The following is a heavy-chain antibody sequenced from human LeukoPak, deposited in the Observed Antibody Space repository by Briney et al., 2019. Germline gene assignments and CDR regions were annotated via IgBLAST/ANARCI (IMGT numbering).Heavy chain of an antibody. J-gene: IGHJ6*02. CDR2: IYYSGST. CDR1: GGSISSYY. V-gene: IGHV4-59*01. CDR3: ARAVYQDGMDV. Sequence: SETLSLTCTVSGGSISSYYWSWIRQPPGKGLEWIGYIYYSGSTNYNPSLKSRVTISVDTSKNQSSLKLSSVTAADTAVYYCARAVYQDGMDVWGQGTTVTVSS. D-gene: IGHD2-2*01.